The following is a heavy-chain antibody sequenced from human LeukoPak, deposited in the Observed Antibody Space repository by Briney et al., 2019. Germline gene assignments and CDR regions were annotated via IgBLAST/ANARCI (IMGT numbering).Heavy chain of an antibody. CDR3: AVAYSSSWGYFDY. J-gene: IGHJ4*02. V-gene: IGHV3-23*01. CDR1: GFAFSSLS. CDR2: ISASADNT. Sequence: PGGSLRLSCVASGFAFSSLSMSWVRQAPGKGLEWVSDISASADNTHYADSIKGRFIIFRDNSKNTVFLQMNSLRAEDTAVYYCAVAYSSSWGYFDYWGQGTLVTVSS. D-gene: IGHD6-13*01.